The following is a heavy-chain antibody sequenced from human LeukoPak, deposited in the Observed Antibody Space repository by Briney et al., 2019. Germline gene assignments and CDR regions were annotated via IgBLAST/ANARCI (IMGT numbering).Heavy chain of an antibody. V-gene: IGHV3-48*03. CDR3: AELGITMIGGV. D-gene: IGHD3-10*02. CDR1: GFTFNNYG. J-gene: IGHJ6*04. Sequence: GGSLRLSCAASGFTFNNYGMTWVRQAPGKGLEWVSYISSSGSTIYYADSVKGRFTISRDNAKNSLYLQMNSLRAEDTAVYYCAELGITMIGGVWGKGTTVTISS. CDR2: ISSSGSTI.